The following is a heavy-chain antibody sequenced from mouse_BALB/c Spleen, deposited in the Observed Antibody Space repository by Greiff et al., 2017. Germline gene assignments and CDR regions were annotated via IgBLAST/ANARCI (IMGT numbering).Heavy chain of an antibody. Sequence: VQLQQPGAELVKPGASVKLSCKASGYTFTSYWMHWVKQRPGQGLEWIGEINPSNGRTNYNEKFKSKATLTVDKSSSTAYMQLSSLTSEDSAVYYCARSRDGNAGWFAYWGQGTLVTVSA. CDR3: ARSRDGNAGWFAY. CDR1: GYTFTSYW. V-gene: IGHV1S81*02. CDR2: INPSNGRT. D-gene: IGHD1-2*01. J-gene: IGHJ3*01.